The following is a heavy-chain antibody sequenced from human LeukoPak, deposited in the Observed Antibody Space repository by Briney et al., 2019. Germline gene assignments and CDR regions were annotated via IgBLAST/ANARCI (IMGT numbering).Heavy chain of an antibody. D-gene: IGHD1-26*01. CDR1: GFTFSSYS. V-gene: IGHV3-21*01. CDR2: ISSSSSYI. J-gene: IGHJ5*02. CDR3: ARDCATILPAALWNWFDP. Sequence: GGSLRLSCAASGFTFSSYSMNWVRQAPGKGLEWVSSISSSSSYIYYADSVKGRFTISRDNAKNSLYLQMNSLRAEDTAVYYCARDCATILPAALWNWFDPWGQGTLVTVSS.